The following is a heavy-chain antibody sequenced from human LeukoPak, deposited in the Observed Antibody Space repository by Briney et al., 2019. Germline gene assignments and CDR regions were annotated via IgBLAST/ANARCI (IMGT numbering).Heavy chain of an antibody. J-gene: IGHJ4*02. Sequence: GESLKISCRGSGYSFTTYWIGWVRQMPGKGLEWMGIIYPGDSDTRYSPSFQGQVTMSADKSTTTAYLQWSSLKASDTAMYYCARRQGCSSTSCPPDSWGQGTLVTVSS. CDR2: IYPGDSDT. V-gene: IGHV5-51*01. CDR3: ARRQGCSSTSCPPDS. D-gene: IGHD2-2*01. CDR1: GYSFTTYW.